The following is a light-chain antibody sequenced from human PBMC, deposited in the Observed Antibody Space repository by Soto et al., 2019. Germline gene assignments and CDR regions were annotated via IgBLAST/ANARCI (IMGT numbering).Light chain of an antibody. Sequence: QSVLTQPPSASGSAGQSVTISCTGTSSDVGGYNYVSWYQQYPGKAPRLMIYEVTKRPSGVPDRFSGSKSGNTASLTVSGLQADDEADYYCASYAGSITLYGGGTKLTVL. CDR3: ASYAGSITL. CDR1: SSDVGGYNY. V-gene: IGLV2-8*01. CDR2: EVT. J-gene: IGLJ2*01.